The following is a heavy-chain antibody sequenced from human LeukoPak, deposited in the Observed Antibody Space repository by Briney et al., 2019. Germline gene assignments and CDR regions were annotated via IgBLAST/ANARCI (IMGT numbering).Heavy chain of an antibody. V-gene: IGHV4-39*07. CDR2: IYYSGST. J-gene: IGHJ4*02. D-gene: IGHD2-15*01. CDR1: GGSISSSSYY. CDR3: ARDLLGVVGD. Sequence: SETLSLTCTVSGGSISSSSYYWGWIRQPPGKGLEWIGSIYYSGSTYYNPSLKSRVTISVDTSKNQFSLKLSSVTAADTAVYYCARDLLGVVGDWGQGTLVTVSS.